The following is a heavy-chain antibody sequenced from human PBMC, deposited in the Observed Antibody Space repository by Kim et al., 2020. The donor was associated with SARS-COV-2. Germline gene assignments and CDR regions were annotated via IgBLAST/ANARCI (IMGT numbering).Heavy chain of an antibody. Sequence: SPHFQGQVTISADKSISTAYLQWSSLKASDTAMYYCARRAGGSGSRQMDYWGQGTLVTVSS. V-gene: IGHV5-51*01. D-gene: IGHD3-10*01. J-gene: IGHJ4*02. CDR3: ARRAGGSGSRQMDY.